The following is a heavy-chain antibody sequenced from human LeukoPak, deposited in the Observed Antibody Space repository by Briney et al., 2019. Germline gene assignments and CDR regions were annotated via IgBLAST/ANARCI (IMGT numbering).Heavy chain of an antibody. CDR3: TREIAVSDNWFDP. CDR1: GGSISNTNW. J-gene: IGHJ5*02. V-gene: IGHV4-4*02. CDR2: IYHSGST. D-gene: IGHD6-19*01. Sequence: SGTLSLTCAVSGGSISNTNWWWSWVRQPPGKGLEWIGEIYHSGSTNYNPSLKSRVTISVDKSKNQFSLKLTSVTAADTAVYYCTREIAVSDNWFDPWGQGTLVTVSS.